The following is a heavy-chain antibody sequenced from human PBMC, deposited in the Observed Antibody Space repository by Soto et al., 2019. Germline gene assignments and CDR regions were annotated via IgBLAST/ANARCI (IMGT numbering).Heavy chain of an antibody. Sequence: QVQLQQWGAGLLKPSETLSLTCAVYGGSFSGYYWSWIRQPPGKGLEWIGEINHSGSTNYNPSLKRRVTISVDTSKNQFSLKLSSVTAADTAVYYCAIPGCSSTSCYRAGWRWFDPWGQGTLVTVSS. V-gene: IGHV4-34*01. CDR2: INHSGST. D-gene: IGHD2-2*01. CDR3: AIPGCSSTSCYRAGWRWFDP. CDR1: GGSFSGYY. J-gene: IGHJ5*02.